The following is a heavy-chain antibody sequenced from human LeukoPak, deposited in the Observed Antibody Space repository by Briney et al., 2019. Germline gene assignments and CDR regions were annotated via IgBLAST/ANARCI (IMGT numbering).Heavy chain of an antibody. V-gene: IGHV3-21*01. Sequence: GGSLRLSCAASGFTFSSYSMNWVRQAPGKGLEWVSSISSSSSYIYYADSVKGRFTISRDNAKNSLYLQMNSLRAEDTAVYYCARADIVVVPAATHYYYYGMDVWGKATTVTVSS. CDR3: ARADIVVVPAATHYYYYGMDV. CDR2: ISSSSSYI. CDR1: GFTFSSYS. D-gene: IGHD2-2*01. J-gene: IGHJ6*04.